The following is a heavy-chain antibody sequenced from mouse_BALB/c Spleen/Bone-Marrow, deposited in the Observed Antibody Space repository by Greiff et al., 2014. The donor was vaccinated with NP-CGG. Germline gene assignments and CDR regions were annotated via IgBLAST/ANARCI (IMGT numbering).Heavy chain of an antibody. D-gene: IGHD1-1*01. V-gene: IGHV5-17*02. CDR2: ISSGSSTV. Sequence: EVKLMESXGGLVQPGGSRKLSCAASGFTFSSFGMHWVRQAPEKGLEWVAYISSGSSTVYYADKVMGRFTISRDNPKNTLFLQMTSLRSEDTAMYYCARSGSSSGYFDYWGQGTTLTVSS. CDR3: ARSGSSSGYFDY. J-gene: IGHJ2*01. CDR1: GFTFSSFG.